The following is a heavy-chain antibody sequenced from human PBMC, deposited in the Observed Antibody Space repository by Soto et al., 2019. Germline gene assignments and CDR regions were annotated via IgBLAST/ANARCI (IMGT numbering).Heavy chain of an antibody. D-gene: IGHD3-3*01. CDR2: ISAYNGNT. J-gene: IGHJ5*02. CDR1: GGTFSSYA. CDR3: ARDWQGYDFWSGYSARWFDP. Sequence: ASVKVSCKASGGTFSSYAISWVRQAPGQGLEWMGWISAYNGNTNYAQKLQGRVTMTTDTSTSTAYMELRSLRSDDTAVYYCARDWQGYDFWSGYSARWFDPWGQGTLVTVSS. V-gene: IGHV1-18*01.